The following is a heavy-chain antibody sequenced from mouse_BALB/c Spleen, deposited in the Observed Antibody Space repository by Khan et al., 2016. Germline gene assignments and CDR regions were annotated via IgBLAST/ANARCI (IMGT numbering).Heavy chain of an antibody. D-gene: IGHD1-1*02. CDR1: GDSITSGY. Sequence: EVQLQESGPSLVKPSQTLSLTCSVTGDSITSGYLNWIRKFPGNKLEYMGYISYSGSTYYNPSLKSRISITRAASTSQYSLQLNSVTTEDKATYYCAGYYGHFFDYWGEGTTLRVSS. CDR2: ISYSGST. J-gene: IGHJ2*01. CDR3: AGYYGHFFDY. V-gene: IGHV3-8*02.